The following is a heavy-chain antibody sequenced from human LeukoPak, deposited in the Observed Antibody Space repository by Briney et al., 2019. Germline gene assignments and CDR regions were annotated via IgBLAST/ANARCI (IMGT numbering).Heavy chain of an antibody. Sequence: GGSLRLSCAASEFTFASYEMNWVCQAPGKGLEWISYISSTGNTIYYVDSVQGRFTISRDNARNSLYLQMNSLRAEDTAVYYCARGRYCSGHNCYFDYWGQGTLVTVSS. CDR2: ISSTGNTI. CDR1: EFTFASYE. J-gene: IGHJ4*02. V-gene: IGHV3-48*03. CDR3: ARGRYCSGHNCYFDY. D-gene: IGHD2-15*01.